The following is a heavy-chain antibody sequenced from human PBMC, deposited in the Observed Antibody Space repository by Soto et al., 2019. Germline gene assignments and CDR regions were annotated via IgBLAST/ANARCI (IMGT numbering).Heavy chain of an antibody. J-gene: IGHJ5*02. V-gene: IGHV4-30-2*01. Sequence: SETLSLTCAVSGDSISSGGYSWGWIRQPPGKGLQWIGYIIHSGTTYYNPSLKSRVTMSVDTSKNQFSLRLNSVTAADTAVYYCVRDDFGGHQNWFDTWGQGTLVTVSS. CDR2: IIHSGTT. CDR3: VRDDFGGHQNWFDT. CDR1: GDSISSGGYS. D-gene: IGHD4-17*01.